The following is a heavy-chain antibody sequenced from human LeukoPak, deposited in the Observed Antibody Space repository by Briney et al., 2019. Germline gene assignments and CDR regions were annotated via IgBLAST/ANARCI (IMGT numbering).Heavy chain of an antibody. Sequence: PGGSLRLSCAASGFTFDEYAMHWVRHAPGEGLEWVSLICVEGGSTYYADTVKGRFTISRDNSKNSLYLQMNSLRTEDTALYYCAKDKGSGSYLDYYGMDVWGQGTTVTVSS. CDR3: AKDKGSGSYLDYYGMDV. D-gene: IGHD1-26*01. CDR1: GFTFDEYA. V-gene: IGHV3-43*02. J-gene: IGHJ6*02. CDR2: ICVEGGST.